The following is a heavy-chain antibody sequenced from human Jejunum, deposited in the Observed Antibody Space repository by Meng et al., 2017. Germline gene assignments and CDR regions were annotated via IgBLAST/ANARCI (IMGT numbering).Heavy chain of an antibody. Sequence: SQTLSLTCAISGDSVSSNSAAWNWIRQSPSRGLEWLGRTYYRSRWYNDYIVSLKSRITINPDTSKNQFSLNLSSVTPDDTAVYFCTRGEYYDSSGYYAFDIWGQGTTGT. CDR1: GDSVSSNSAA. D-gene: IGHD3-22*01. CDR3: TRGEYYDSSGYYAFDI. J-gene: IGHJ3*02. V-gene: IGHV6-1*01. CDR2: TYYRSRWYN.